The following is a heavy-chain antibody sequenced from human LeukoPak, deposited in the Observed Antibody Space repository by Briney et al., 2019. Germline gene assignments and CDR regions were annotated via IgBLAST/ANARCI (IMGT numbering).Heavy chain of an antibody. CDR3: AREGDPGSGYNYGNWLDP. J-gene: IGHJ5*02. CDR1: GGSIKSNY. Sequence: SETLSLTCTVSGGSIKSNYWSWIRQPPGKGLEWIGYGYYSGTTNYNPSFKSRVTISLDTSKSQFSLKLRFVTTADTAVHYCAREGDPGSGYNYGNWLDPWGQGTLVTVSS. D-gene: IGHD5-24*01. V-gene: IGHV4-59*01. CDR2: GYYSGTT.